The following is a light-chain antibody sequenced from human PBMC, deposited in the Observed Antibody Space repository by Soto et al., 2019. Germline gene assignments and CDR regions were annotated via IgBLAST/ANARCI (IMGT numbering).Light chain of an antibody. CDR3: QHYSSSRT. V-gene: IGKV3-20*01. CDR2: GAS. J-gene: IGKJ1*01. Sequence: EIVWTQSPGTLSLSPGERATLSCRASQSVSNNYLAWYQQKPGQAPRLLIYGASTRATGIPDRFSGSGSGTEFTLTIRRLEPEDFAVDYCQHYSSSRTFGQGTKVDIK. CDR1: QSVSNNY.